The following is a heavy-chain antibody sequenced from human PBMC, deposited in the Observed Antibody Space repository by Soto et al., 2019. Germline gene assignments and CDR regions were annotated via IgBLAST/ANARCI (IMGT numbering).Heavy chain of an antibody. Sequence: SETLSLTCAVYGGSFSCYYWSWIRQPPGKGLEWIGEINHSGSTNYNPSLKSRVTISVDTSKNQFSLKLSSVTAADTAVYYCARGGGRELVRTVDYWGQGTLVTVSS. CDR3: ARGGGRELVRTVDY. J-gene: IGHJ4*02. CDR1: GGSFSCYY. CDR2: INHSGST. V-gene: IGHV4-34*01. D-gene: IGHD6-6*01.